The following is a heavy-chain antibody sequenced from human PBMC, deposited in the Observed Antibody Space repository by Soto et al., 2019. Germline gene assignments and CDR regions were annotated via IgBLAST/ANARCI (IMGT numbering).Heavy chain of an antibody. CDR1: GFTFSTFA. J-gene: IGHJ4*02. D-gene: IGHD3-22*01. CDR3: AREPARGSSHYYLFDY. CDR2: ISYDGRNK. V-gene: IGHV3-30*04. Sequence: GGSLRLSCAASGFTFSTFAMHWVRQAPGKGLDWVAVISYDGRNKYYADSVKGRFTISRDNSKNTLYLQMNGLRSGDTAVYYCAREPARGSSHYYLFDYWGQGTLVTVSS.